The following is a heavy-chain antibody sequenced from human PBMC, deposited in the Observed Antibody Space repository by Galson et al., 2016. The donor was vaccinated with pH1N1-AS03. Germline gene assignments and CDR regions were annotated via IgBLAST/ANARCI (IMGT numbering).Heavy chain of an antibody. CDR2: TYYRSRWYN. Sequence: CAISGDSVSSNSVAWNWIRQSPSRGLEWLGRTYYRSRWYNDYALSAKSRITTNPDTSKNQFSLHLNSVTSEDTAVYYCARGRSSAMDVWGQGTTVTVSS. J-gene: IGHJ6*02. CDR1: GDSVSSNSVA. V-gene: IGHV6-1*01. CDR3: ARGRSSAMDV. D-gene: IGHD5/OR15-5a*01.